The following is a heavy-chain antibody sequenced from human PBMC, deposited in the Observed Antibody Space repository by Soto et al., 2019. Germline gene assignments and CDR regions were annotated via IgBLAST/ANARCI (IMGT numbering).Heavy chain of an antibody. CDR1: GFTFSSFA. CDR2: ISAGGGYI. Sequence: GGSLRLSCATSGFTFSSFAMSWVRQAPGKGLEWVSGISAGGGYIYYADSVKGRFSLSRDNSKNTMYLQMSSLRAEDTAVYYCAKLPIVGATTSFDYWGQGSLVTVS. CDR3: AKLPIVGATTSFDY. V-gene: IGHV3-23*01. D-gene: IGHD1-26*01. J-gene: IGHJ4*02.